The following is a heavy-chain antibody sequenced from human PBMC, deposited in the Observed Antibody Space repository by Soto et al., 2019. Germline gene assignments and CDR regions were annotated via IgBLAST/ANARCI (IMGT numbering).Heavy chain of an antibody. CDR3: ARRGYCSGGSCYKEYWFDP. Sequence: SETLSLTCTVSGGSISSSSYYWGWIRQPPGKGLEWIGSIYYSGSTYYNPSLKSRVTISVDTSKNQFSLKLSSVTAADTAVYYCARRGYCSGGSCYKEYWFDPWGQGTLVTVSS. CDR1: GGSISSSSYY. CDR2: IYYSGST. V-gene: IGHV4-39*01. J-gene: IGHJ5*02. D-gene: IGHD2-15*01.